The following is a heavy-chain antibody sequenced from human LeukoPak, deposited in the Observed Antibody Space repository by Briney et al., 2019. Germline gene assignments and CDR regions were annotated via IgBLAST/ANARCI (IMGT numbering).Heavy chain of an antibody. CDR1: GFTFGRDW. D-gene: IGHD2/OR15-2a*01. Sequence: PGVSLRLSCEASGFTFGRDWMSWVRQAPGKGLEWVATIKFDESETYYVDSVEGRFAVSRDNGQNSLFLQTSSLRVEDTALYFCAKWDFFGDYFTFDPRGQGVLVIVSS. CDR2: IKFDESET. V-gene: IGHV3-7*01. J-gene: IGHJ5*02. CDR3: AKWDFFGDYFTFDP.